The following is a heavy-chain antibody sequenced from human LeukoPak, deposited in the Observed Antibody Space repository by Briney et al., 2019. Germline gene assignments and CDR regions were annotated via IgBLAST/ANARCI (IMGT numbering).Heavy chain of an antibody. J-gene: IGHJ5*02. CDR1: GGTFSSYA. CDR3: ARGHDYGGNDHNWFDP. D-gene: IGHD4-23*01. V-gene: IGHV1-69*05. Sequence: SVKVSCKASGGTFSSYAISWVRQAPGQGLEWMGRIIPIFGTTNYAQKFQGRVTITTDESTSTAYMELSSLRSEDTAVYYCARGHDYGGNDHNWFDPWGQGTLVTVSS. CDR2: IIPIFGTT.